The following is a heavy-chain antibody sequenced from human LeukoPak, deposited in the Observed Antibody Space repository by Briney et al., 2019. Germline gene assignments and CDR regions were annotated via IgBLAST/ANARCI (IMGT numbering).Heavy chain of an antibody. J-gene: IGHJ5*02. V-gene: IGHV1-18*01. D-gene: IGHD2-2*01. CDR3: ARDCSTSCYWFDP. Sequence: ASVKVSCKASGYTFTTYGISWVRQAPGQGLEWMGWISGYDGNTKYAQKLQGRVTMTTDTSTSPAYMELRSLRSDDTAVYYCARDCSTSCYWFDPWGQGTLVTVAS. CDR1: GYTFTTYG. CDR2: ISGYDGNT.